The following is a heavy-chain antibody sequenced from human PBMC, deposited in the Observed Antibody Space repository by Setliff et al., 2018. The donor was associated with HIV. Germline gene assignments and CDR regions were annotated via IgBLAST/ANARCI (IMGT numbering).Heavy chain of an antibody. D-gene: IGHD3-10*01. Sequence: ASETLSLTCAVYGGSLSGYYWSWIRQSPGKGLEWSREINHSGSTNYKPSLKSRVTISVDTSKTPLSVRLSSVTAADTAVYWCARGVRGVRGPYYMDVWGKGTTVTVSS. V-gene: IGHV4-34*01. CDR1: GGSLSGYY. J-gene: IGHJ6*03. CDR3: ARGVRGVRGPYYMDV. CDR2: INHSGST.